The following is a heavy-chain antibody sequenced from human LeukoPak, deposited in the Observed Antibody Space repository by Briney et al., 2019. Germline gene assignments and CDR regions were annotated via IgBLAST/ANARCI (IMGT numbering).Heavy chain of an antibody. CDR2: IYSGGST. CDR3: TRELRGFDC. J-gene: IGHJ4*02. CDR1: GFTFSSYA. Sequence: GGSLRPSCAASGFTFSSYAMSWVRQAPGKGLEWVSVIYSGGSTYYADSVKGRFTISRDTSKNTLYLQMNSLRAEDTAMYHCTRELRGFDCWGQGTLVTVSA. D-gene: IGHD2-8*01. V-gene: IGHV3-66*01.